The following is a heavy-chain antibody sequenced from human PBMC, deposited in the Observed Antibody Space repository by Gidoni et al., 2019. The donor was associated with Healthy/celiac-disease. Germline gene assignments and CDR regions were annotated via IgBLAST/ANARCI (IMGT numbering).Heavy chain of an antibody. D-gene: IGHD3-22*01. V-gene: IGHV5-51*01. CDR3: ARRRLGYYDSSDDAFDI. CDR2: IYPGDSDT. CDR1: GYSFTSYW. Sequence: EVQLVQSGAEVKKPGESLKISCKGSGYSFTSYWIIYPGDSDTRYSPSFQGQVTISADKSISTAYLQWSSQKASDTAMYYCARRRLGYYDSSDDAFDIWGQGTMVTVSS. J-gene: IGHJ3*02.